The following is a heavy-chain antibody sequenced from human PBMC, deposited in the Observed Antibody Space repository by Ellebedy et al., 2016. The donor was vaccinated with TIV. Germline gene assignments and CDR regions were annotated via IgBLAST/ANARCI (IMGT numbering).Heavy chain of an antibody. CDR2: INTGNGDT. J-gene: IGHJ3*02. CDR3: ARDQGGEAVAGKAGDDALDI. D-gene: IGHD6-19*01. CDR1: GYSFTRYD. V-gene: IGHV1-3*04. Sequence: AASVKVSCKAAGYSFTRYDMHWVRQAPGQRLEWMGWINTGNGDTKYSQTLQGRVTFTRDTSATTAYMELSSLRSEDTAVYYCARDQGGEAVAGKAGDDALDIWGQGTLVTVSS.